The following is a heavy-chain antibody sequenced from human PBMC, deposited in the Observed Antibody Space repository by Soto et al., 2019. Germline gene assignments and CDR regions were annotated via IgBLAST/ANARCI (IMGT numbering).Heavy chain of an antibody. CDR2: TIPILGIA. V-gene: IGHV1-69*02. D-gene: IGHD3-9*01. CDR1: GGTFSSYT. CDR3: AIPPRYFDHVEPDY. J-gene: IGHJ4*02. Sequence: QVQLVQSGAEVKKPGSSVKVSCKASGGTFSSYTISWVRQAPGQGLEWMGRTIPILGIANYAQKFQGRVTITADKSTSTAYMELSSLRSEDTAVYYCAIPPRYFDHVEPDYWGQGTLVTVSS.